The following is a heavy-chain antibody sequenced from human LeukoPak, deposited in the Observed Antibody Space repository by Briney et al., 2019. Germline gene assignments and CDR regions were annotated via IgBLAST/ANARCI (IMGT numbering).Heavy chain of an antibody. CDR3: ARDGSYKLDY. V-gene: IGHV3-74*01. J-gene: IGHJ4*02. D-gene: IGHD1-26*01. Sequence: PEGSLRLSCAASGLIFSSTWMHWVRQTPGKGLVWISRIKSDGTATYADSVRGRFTISGDHAKNTLYLQMNNLRADDTGIYYCARDGSYKLDYWGPGALVTVSS. CDR2: IKSDGTA. CDR1: GLIFSSTW.